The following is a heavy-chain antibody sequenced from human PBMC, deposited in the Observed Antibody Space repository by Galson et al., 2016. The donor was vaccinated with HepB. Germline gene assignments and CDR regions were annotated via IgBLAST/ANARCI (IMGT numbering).Heavy chain of an antibody. J-gene: IGHJ4*02. CDR1: GFTFSSYW. CDR3: GAFRGDSSGYGEY. V-gene: IGHV3-74*01. Sequence: SLRLSCAASGFTFSSYWMHWVRQAPGKGLVGVSRISTDGRTANQADSVKGRFTISRENARNTVYLQMNSLTAEDTAVYYCGAFRGDSSGYGEYWSQGTLVTVSS. CDR2: ISTDGRTA. D-gene: IGHD5-18*01.